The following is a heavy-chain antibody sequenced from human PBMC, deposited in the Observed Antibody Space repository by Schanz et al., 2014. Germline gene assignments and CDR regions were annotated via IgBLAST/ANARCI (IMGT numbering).Heavy chain of an antibody. Sequence: QLLESGGGLVQPGGSLRLSCSASGFTFSTYAMSWVRQAPGKGLEWVSGISGSGGSTYDADSVKGRFTISRDNSKNTLCLQMNSLRAEDTAVYYCARGTDTAMEHRPFDYWGQGTLVTVSS. D-gene: IGHD5-18*01. CDR2: ISGSGGST. CDR1: GFTFSTYA. J-gene: IGHJ4*02. V-gene: IGHV3-23*01. CDR3: ARGTDTAMEHRPFDY.